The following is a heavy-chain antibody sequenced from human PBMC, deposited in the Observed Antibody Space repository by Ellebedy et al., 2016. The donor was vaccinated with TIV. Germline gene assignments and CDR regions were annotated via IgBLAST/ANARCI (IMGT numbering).Heavy chain of an antibody. V-gene: IGHV5-10-1*01. CDR3: ARRELSRYYYYYGMDV. J-gene: IGHJ6*02. Sequence: GESLKISCKGSGYSFTSYWISWVRQMPGKGLEWMGRIDPSDSYTNYSPSFQGHVTISADKSISTAYLQWSSLKASDTAMYYCARRELSRYYYYYGMDVWGQGTTVTVSS. CDR2: IDPSDSYT. D-gene: IGHD3-16*02. CDR1: GYSFTSYW.